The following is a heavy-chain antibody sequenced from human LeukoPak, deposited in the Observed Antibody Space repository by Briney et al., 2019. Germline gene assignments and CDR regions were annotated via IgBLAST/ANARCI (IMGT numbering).Heavy chain of an antibody. CDR2: IYYSGST. J-gene: IGHJ4*02. Sequence: TSETLSLTCTVSGGSISSGGYYWNWIRQHPGKGLEWIGYIYYSGSTYYNPPLKSRVTISVDTSKNQFSLKLSSVTAEDTALYYCAKDRHGAWIQAHWGQGTLVTVSS. V-gene: IGHV4-31*03. CDR3: AKDRHGAWIQAH. CDR1: GGSISSGGYY. D-gene: IGHD5-18*01.